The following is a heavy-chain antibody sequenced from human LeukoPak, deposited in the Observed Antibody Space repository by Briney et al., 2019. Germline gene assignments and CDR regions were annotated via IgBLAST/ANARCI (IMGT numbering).Heavy chain of an antibody. CDR3: ARENYGGNSVALDI. CDR1: GFTFSSYG. J-gene: IGHJ3*02. D-gene: IGHD4-23*01. Sequence: PGRSLRLSCAASGFTFSSYGMHWVRQAPGKGLGWVAVISYDGSNKYYADSVKGRFTISRDNSKNTLYLQMNSLRSEDTAVYYCARENYGGNSVALDIWGQGTMVTVSS. CDR2: ISYDGSNK. V-gene: IGHV3-30*03.